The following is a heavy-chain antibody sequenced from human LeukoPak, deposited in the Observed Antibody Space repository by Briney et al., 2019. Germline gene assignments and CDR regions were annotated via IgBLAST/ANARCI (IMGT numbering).Heavy chain of an antibody. J-gene: IGHJ4*02. CDR2: INPNSGGT. CDR3: AGDTAMVYYFDY. Sequence: GASVKVSCKASGYTFTGYYMHWVRQAPGQGLEWMGRINPNSGGTNYAQKFQGRVTMTRDTSISTAYMELSRLRSDDTAVYYCAGDTAMVYYFDYWGQGTLVTVSS. CDR1: GYTFTGYY. D-gene: IGHD5-18*01. V-gene: IGHV1-2*06.